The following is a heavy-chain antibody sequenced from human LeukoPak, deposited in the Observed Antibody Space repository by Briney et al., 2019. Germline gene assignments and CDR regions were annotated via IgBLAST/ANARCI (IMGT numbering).Heavy chain of an antibody. V-gene: IGHV4-31*03. D-gene: IGHD3-16*01. J-gene: IGHJ4*02. CDR2: IYYSGST. Sequence: SQTLSLTCTVSGGSLSSGGYYWSWLRQHPGTGLEWIGYIYYSGSTYYNPSLKSRVTISVDTSKNQFSLKLSSVTAADTAVYYCARGAHGGRDYWGQGTLVTVSS. CDR3: ARGAHGGRDY. CDR1: GGSLSSGGYY.